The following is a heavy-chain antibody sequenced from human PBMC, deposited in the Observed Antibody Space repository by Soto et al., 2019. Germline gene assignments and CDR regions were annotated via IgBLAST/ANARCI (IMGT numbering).Heavy chain of an antibody. CDR2: INPSGGST. CDR1: GYSFTNYY. V-gene: IGHV1-46*01. D-gene: IGHD1-26*01. Sequence: GASVKVSCKASGYSFTNYYMHWVRQAPGQGLEWMGTINPSGGSTSYAQKFQGRVTMTRDTSTSTVYMEVNSLSSEDTAVYYCVRVGSGSFYSWFGPWGQGTVVTVSS. CDR3: VRVGSGSFYSWFGP. J-gene: IGHJ5*02.